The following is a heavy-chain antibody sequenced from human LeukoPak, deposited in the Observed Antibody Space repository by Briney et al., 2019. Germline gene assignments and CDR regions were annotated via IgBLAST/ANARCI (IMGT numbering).Heavy chain of an antibody. CDR3: ARDTGITMVRGFGY. D-gene: IGHD3-10*01. CDR2: IWYDGSNK. Sequence: GGSLRLSCAASGFTFSSYDMHWVRQAPGKGLEWVAVIWYDGSNKYYADSVKGRFTISRDNSKNTLYLQMNSLRAEDTAVYYCARDTGITMVRGFGYWGQGTLVTVSS. V-gene: IGHV3-33*01. CDR1: GFTFSSYD. J-gene: IGHJ4*02.